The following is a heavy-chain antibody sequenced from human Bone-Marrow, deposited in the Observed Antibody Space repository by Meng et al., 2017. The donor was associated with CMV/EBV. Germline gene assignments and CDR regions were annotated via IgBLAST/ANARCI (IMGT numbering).Heavy chain of an antibody. CDR1: GGTFSSYA. V-gene: IGHV1-69*05. CDR2: IIPIFGTA. CDR3: ARQRRLWFGELSGHRYYYGMDV. Sequence: SVKVSCKASGGTFSSYAISWVRQAPGQGLEWMGGIIPIFGTANYAQKFQGRVTITTDESTSTAYMELSSLRSEDTAVYYCARQRRLWFGELSGHRYYYGMDVWGQGTTVTVSS. J-gene: IGHJ6*02. D-gene: IGHD3-10*01.